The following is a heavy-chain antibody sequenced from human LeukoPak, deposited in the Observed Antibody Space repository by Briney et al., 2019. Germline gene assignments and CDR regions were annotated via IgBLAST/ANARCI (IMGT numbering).Heavy chain of an antibody. V-gene: IGHV4-34*01. CDR3: ARARLSIVRGITNFDY. CDR1: GGSFSGYY. J-gene: IGHJ4*02. D-gene: IGHD3-10*01. Sequence: SETLSLTCAVYGGSFSGYYWSWIRQPPGKGPEWIGEINQSGSTNHNPSLKSRVTISVDTSKNQFSLMLNSVTAADTALYFCARARLSIVRGITNFDYWGQGTVVTVSS. CDR2: INQSGST.